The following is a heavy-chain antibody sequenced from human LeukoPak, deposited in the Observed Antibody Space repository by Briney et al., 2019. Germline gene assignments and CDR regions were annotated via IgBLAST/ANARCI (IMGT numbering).Heavy chain of an antibody. CDR1: GGTFSSYG. D-gene: IGHD3/OR15-3a*01. V-gene: IGHV1-69*13. J-gene: IGHJ4*02. Sequence: SVKVSCKASGGTFSSYGFSWVRQAPGQGLEWMGRIIPVFGTTIYAQKFQGRITISADESTRTAYMEMTSLTSEDTAVFYCARGTGTGTYLDSWGQGTLGTVSS. CDR2: IIPVFGTT. CDR3: ARGTGTGTYLDS.